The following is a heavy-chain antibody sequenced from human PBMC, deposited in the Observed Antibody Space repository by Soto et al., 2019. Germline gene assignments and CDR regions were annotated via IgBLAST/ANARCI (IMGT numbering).Heavy chain of an antibody. CDR3: AKTGPYDYIWGSYPVYYFDF. V-gene: IGHV4-39*01. CDR1: GDSISSGSSY. Sequence: QLQLQESGAGLVKPSETLSLTCTVSGDSISSGSSYWGWIRQPPGKGLEWIGSVYYSGSTYYNPSLKSRVTISVDTSKNQFSLRLISVTATDTSVYYCAKTGPYDYIWGSYPVYYFDFWGQGTLVTVSS. D-gene: IGHD3-16*02. J-gene: IGHJ4*02. CDR2: VYYSGST.